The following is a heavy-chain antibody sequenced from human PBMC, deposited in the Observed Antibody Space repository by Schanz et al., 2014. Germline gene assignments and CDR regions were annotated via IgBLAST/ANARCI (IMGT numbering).Heavy chain of an antibody. V-gene: IGHV3-23*04. Sequence: EVQLVESGGGLVKPGGSLRLSCATSGFTLNNAWMHWVRQAPGKGLVWVSSFNDGGVNKYYADSVKGRFTISSDNSKSTLYLQMSSLRAEDTAVYYCAKSQGSSFDSWGQGTLLTVSS. CDR3: AKSQGSSFDS. D-gene: IGHD6-13*01. CDR2: FNDGGVNK. CDR1: GFTLNNAW. J-gene: IGHJ4*02.